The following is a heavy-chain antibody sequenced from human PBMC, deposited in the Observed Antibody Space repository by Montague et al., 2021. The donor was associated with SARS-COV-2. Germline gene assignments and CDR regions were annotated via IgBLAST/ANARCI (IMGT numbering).Heavy chain of an antibody. CDR2: IKQDGSEK. CDR1: GLTFSSYW. Sequence: SLRLSCAASGLTFSSYWMGWVRQAPGKGLEWVANIKQDGSEKYYVDSVKGRFTISRDNAKNSLYLQMNSLRAEDTAVYYCARESGDTAMVGGMDVWGQGTTVTVSS. D-gene: IGHD5-18*01. J-gene: IGHJ6*02. CDR3: ARESGDTAMVGGMDV. V-gene: IGHV3-7*03.